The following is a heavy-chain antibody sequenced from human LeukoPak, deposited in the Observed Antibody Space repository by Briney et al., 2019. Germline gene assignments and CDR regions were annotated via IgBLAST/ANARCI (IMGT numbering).Heavy chain of an antibody. D-gene: IGHD6-19*01. CDR2: ISSSSSMI. J-gene: IGHJ3*02. CDR1: GFTFSSYS. V-gene: IGHV3-48*01. Sequence: GGSLRLSCAASGFTFSSYSMNWVRQAPGKGLEWLSYISSSSSMIYYADSVKGRFTVSRDNAKNSLYLQMNSLRAEDTAVYYCARDRYSSGWNDAFDIWGQGTMVTVSS. CDR3: ARDRYSSGWNDAFDI.